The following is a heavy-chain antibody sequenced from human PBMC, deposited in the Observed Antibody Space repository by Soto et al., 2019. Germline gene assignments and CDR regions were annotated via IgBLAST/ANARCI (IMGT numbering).Heavy chain of an antibody. J-gene: IGHJ6*02. V-gene: IGHV3-23*01. Sequence: GGSLRLSCAASGFTFSRYAMSWVRQAPGKXLDWVSSISGVSGVSDTTYYAGSVKGRFTISRDNSKNTLYLQMDSLRAEDTAIYYCARASYCSTTSCLEDVWGQGTTVTVSS. CDR2: ISGVSGVSDTT. CDR1: GFTFSRYA. CDR3: ARASYCSTTSCLEDV. D-gene: IGHD2-2*01.